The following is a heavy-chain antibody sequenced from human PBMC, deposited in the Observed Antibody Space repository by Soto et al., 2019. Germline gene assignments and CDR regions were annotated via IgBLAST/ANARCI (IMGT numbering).Heavy chain of an antibody. Sequence: QVQLVESGGGVVQPGRSLRLSCAASGFTFSSYGMHWVRQAPGKGLEWVAVIWYDGSNKYYADSVKGRFTISRDNSKNTLYLQMSSLRAEDKAVYYCARDAGVVLGVIENYYYGMYVWCQAATVTVSS. CDR2: IWYDGSNK. CDR3: ARDAGVVLGVIENYYYGMYV. V-gene: IGHV3-33*01. J-gene: IGHJ6*02. D-gene: IGHD3-10*01. CDR1: GFTFSSYG.